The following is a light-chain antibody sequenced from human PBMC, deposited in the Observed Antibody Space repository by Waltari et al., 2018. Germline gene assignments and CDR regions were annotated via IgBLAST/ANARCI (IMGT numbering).Light chain of an antibody. CDR2: VVS. Sequence: QSALTQPPSASGSPGQSVTISCTGTSSDVGGYNYVSWYQQHPGKAPKLMIYVVSKRPSGVPDRFSGSKSGNTASLTVSGLQAEDEADYYCSSYAGSSYVFGTGTKVTVL. V-gene: IGLV2-8*01. CDR1: SSDVGGYNY. J-gene: IGLJ1*01. CDR3: SSYAGSSYV.